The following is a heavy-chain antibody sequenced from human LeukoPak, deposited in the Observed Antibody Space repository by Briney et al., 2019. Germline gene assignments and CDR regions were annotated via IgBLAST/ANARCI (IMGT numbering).Heavy chain of an antibody. D-gene: IGHD2-15*01. Sequence: GASVKVSCKASGYTFTGYYMHWVRQAPGQGLEWMGRINPNSGGTNYAQKFQGRVTMTRDTSISTAYMELSRLRSDDTAVYYCASSFPQGTHYCSGGSCYGYWGQGTLVTVSS. CDR3: ASSFPQGTHYCSGGSCYGY. J-gene: IGHJ4*02. V-gene: IGHV1-2*06. CDR2: INPNSGGT. CDR1: GYTFTGYY.